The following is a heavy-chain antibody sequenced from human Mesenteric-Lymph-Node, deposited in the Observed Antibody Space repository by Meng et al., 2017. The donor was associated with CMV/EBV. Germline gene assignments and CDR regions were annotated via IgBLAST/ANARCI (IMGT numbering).Heavy chain of an antibody. J-gene: IGHJ4*02. CDR3: ARALRGAYYGSGSYISGY. CDR1: CTRCG. CDR2: INTSTGNP. V-gene: IGHV7-4-1*02. Sequence: CTRCGGSWVRQDPGQGLEWMGWINTSTGNPTYAQGFTGRFVFSLDTSVSTAYLQISSLKAEDTAVYYCARALRGAYYGSGSYISGYWGQGTLVTVSS. D-gene: IGHD3-10*01.